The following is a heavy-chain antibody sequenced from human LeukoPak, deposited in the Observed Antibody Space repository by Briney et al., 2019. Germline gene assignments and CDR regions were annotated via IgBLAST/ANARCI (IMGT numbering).Heavy chain of an antibody. CDR3: TRGRALWFGEFLGYYYYMDV. Sequence: GGSLRLSCTASGFTFGDYAMSWVRQAPGKGLEWVGFIRSKAYGGTTEYAASVKGRFTISRDDSKSIAYLQMNSLKTEDTAVYYCTRGRALWFGEFLGYYYYMDVWGKGTTVTISS. J-gene: IGHJ6*03. CDR2: IRSKAYGGTT. CDR1: GFTFGDYA. V-gene: IGHV3-49*04. D-gene: IGHD3-10*01.